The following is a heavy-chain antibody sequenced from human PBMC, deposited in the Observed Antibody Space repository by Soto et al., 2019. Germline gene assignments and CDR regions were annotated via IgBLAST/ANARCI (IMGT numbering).Heavy chain of an antibody. CDR1: GFTFSSYG. CDR2: IWYDGSNK. CDR3: AREGPAAGTSDFDY. V-gene: IGHV3-33*01. Sequence: QVQLVESGGGVVQPGRSLRLSCAASGFTFSSYGMHWVHQAPGKGLEWVAVIWYDGSNKYYADSVKGRFTISRDNSKNTLYLQMNSLRAEDTAVYYCAREGPAAGTSDFDYWGQGTLVTVSS. D-gene: IGHD6-13*01. J-gene: IGHJ4*02.